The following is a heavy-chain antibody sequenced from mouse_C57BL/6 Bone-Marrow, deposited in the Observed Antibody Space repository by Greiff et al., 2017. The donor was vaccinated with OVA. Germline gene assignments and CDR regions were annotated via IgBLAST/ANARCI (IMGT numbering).Heavy chain of an antibody. J-gene: IGHJ1*03. Sequence: VQLVESGGGLVKPGGSLKLSCAASGFTFSSYAMSWVRQTPEKRLEWVATISDGGSYTYYPDNVKGRFTISRDNAKNNLYLQMSHLKSEDTAMYYCARSSITTVVATDWYFDVWGTGTTVTVSS. CDR1: GFTFSSYA. D-gene: IGHD1-1*01. CDR3: ARSSITTVVATDWYFDV. CDR2: ISDGGSYT. V-gene: IGHV5-4*01.